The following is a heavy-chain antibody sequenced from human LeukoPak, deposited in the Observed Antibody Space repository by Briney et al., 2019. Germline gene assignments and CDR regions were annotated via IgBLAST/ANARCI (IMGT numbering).Heavy chain of an antibody. CDR1: GGTFSSYA. V-gene: IGHV1-69*13. J-gene: IGHJ6*03. Sequence: GASVKVSCKASGGTFSSYAISWVRQAPGQGLEWMGGIIPIFGTANYAQKFQGRVTITADESTSTAYMELSSLRSEDTAVYYCARDFPSYMDVWGKGTTVTVSS. CDR3: ARDFPSYMDV. CDR2: IIPIFGTA.